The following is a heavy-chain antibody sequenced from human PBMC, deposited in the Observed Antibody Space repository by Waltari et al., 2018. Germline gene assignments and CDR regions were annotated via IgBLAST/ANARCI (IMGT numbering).Heavy chain of an antibody. CDR2: IYHSGST. D-gene: IGHD6-13*01. J-gene: IGHJ4*02. CDR1: GYSISSGYY. CDR3: ARHLYSSSWYSRAYYFDY. V-gene: IGHV4-38-2*01. Sequence: QVQLQESGPGLVKPSETLSLTCAVSGYSISSGYYWGWIRQPPGKGLEWIGSIYHSGSTYYNPSLKSRVTISVDTSKNQFSLKLSSVTAADTAVYYCARHLYSSSWYSRAYYFDYWGQGTLVTVSS.